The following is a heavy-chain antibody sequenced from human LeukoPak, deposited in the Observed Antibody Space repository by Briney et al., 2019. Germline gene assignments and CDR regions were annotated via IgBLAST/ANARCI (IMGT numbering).Heavy chain of an antibody. D-gene: IGHD5-12*01. CDR2: IYYSGST. V-gene: IGHV4-39*01. CDR1: GGSISSSSYY. Sequence: SETLSLTCTVSGGSISSSSYYWGWIRQPPGKGLEWIGSIYYSGSTYYNPSLKSRVTISVDTSKNQFSLKLSSVTAADTAVYYCASNIAATTYGRLNWFDPWGQGTLVTVSS. CDR3: ASNIAATTYGRLNWFDP. J-gene: IGHJ5*02.